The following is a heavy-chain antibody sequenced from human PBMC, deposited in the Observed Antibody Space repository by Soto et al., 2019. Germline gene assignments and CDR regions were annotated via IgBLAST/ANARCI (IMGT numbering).Heavy chain of an antibody. J-gene: IGHJ6*03. CDR3: ARDLGYCSSTSCYDYYYYYMDV. D-gene: IGHD2-2*01. CDR2: INAVNGNT. CDR1: GYTFTDYT. V-gene: IGHV1-3*01. Sequence: ASVKVSCKASGYTFTDYTMHWVRQAPGQRLEWMGWINAVNGNTKYSQKFQGRVTITRDTSASTAYMELSSLRSEDTAVYYCARDLGYCSSTSCYDYYYYYMDVSGQGTTVTVSS.